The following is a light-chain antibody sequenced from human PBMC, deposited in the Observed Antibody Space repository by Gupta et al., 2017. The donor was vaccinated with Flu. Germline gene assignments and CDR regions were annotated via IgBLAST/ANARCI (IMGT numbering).Light chain of an antibody. CDR2: AAS. CDR1: QSVSTY. CDR3: QSSFPTLWT. Sequence: DIQMTQSPSSLSASVGDRVTFTCRASQSVSTYLNWYQQKGGRAPKLLVYAASRLQSEVPSRFSGSGSGTEFALTITNVQPEDSATYYCQSSFPTLWTFGQGTKVEI. V-gene: IGKV1-39*01. J-gene: IGKJ1*01.